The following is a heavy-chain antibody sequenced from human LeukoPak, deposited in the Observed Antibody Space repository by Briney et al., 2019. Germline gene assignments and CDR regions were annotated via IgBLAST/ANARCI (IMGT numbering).Heavy chain of an antibody. CDR1: GFTFDTYS. D-gene: IGHD2-21*01. V-gene: IGHV3-48*01. CDR3: ARDDCAGDCYAFDH. J-gene: IGHJ4*02. Sequence: GGSVRLSCAASGFTFDTYSMIWVRQAPGKGLEWVSYISKSSSTIYYTDSVKGRFTISRDNAKNTLYLEMNSLRAEDTAVYFCARDDCAGDCYAFDHWGQGTLVTVSS. CDR2: ISKSSSTI.